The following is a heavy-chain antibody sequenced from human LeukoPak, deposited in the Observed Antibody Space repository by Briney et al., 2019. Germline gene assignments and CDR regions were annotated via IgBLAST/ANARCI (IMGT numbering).Heavy chain of an antibody. CDR1: GYTFTGYY. CDR3: ARDYRFGDSSDY. V-gene: IGHV1-2*02. D-gene: IGHD3-10*01. Sequence: ASVKVSCKASGYTFTGYYMHWVRQAPGQGLEWMGWINPNSGGTNYAQKFQGRVTMTRDTSISAAYMELSRLRSDDTAVYYCARDYRFGDSSDYWGQGTLVTVSS. J-gene: IGHJ4*02. CDR2: INPNSGGT.